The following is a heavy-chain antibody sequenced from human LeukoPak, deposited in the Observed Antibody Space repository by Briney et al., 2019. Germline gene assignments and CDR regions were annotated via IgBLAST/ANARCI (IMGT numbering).Heavy chain of an antibody. D-gene: IGHD2-2*01. J-gene: IGHJ5*02. CDR3: PRGSRGSCSRTYCYPFDP. V-gene: IGHV3-23*01. CDR2: ISGSDAGT. Sequence: GGSLRLSCAASGFTFSSYAMSWVRQIPGKGLEWVSAISGSDAGTYYADSVKGRFTVSSANSKNTLHLQMNGPGADDTVVYYCPRGSRGSCSRTYCYPFDPWGQGTLVTVS. CDR1: GFTFSSYA.